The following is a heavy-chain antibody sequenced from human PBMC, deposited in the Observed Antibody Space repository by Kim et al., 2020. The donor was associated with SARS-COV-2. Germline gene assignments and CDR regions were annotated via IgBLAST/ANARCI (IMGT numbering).Heavy chain of an antibody. CDR2: INSDGSST. D-gene: IGHD4-17*01. V-gene: IGHV3-74*01. J-gene: IGHJ4*02. CDR1: GFTFSSYW. Sequence: GGSLRLSCAASGFTFSSYWMHWVRQAPGKGLVWVSRINSDGSSTSYADSVKGRFTISRDNAKNTLYLQMNSLRAEDTAVYYCARDQSRRYPDYGDKEGSIDYWGQGTLVTVSS. CDR3: ARDQSRRYPDYGDKEGSIDY.